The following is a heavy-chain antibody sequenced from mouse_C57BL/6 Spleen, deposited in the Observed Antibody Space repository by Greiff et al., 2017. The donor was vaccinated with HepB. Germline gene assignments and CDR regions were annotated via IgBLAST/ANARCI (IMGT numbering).Heavy chain of an antibody. Sequence: ESGPELVKPGASVKISCKASGYSFTDYNMNWVKQSNGKSLEWIGVINPNYGTTSYNQKFKGKATLTVDQSSSTAYMQLNSLTSEDSAVYYCASSPYSNYEVWFAYWGQGTLVTVSA. CDR1: GYSFTDYN. V-gene: IGHV1-39*01. CDR3: ASSPYSNYEVWFAY. J-gene: IGHJ3*01. D-gene: IGHD2-5*01. CDR2: INPNYGTT.